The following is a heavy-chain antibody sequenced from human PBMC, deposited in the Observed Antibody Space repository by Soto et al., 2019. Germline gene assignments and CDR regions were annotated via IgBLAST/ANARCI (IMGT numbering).Heavy chain of an antibody. CDR1: GLTFSIYG. CDR3: AKDSLSYDSSGDHDY. V-gene: IGHV3-30*18. CDR2: ISYDGSNK. Sequence: SLKLSCAASGLTFSIYGMHWVRQAPGKGLEWVAVISYDGSNKYYADSVKGRFTISRDNSKNTLYLQMNSLRAEDTAVYYCAKDSLSYDSSGDHDYWGQGPFVTVS. J-gene: IGHJ4*02. D-gene: IGHD3-22*01.